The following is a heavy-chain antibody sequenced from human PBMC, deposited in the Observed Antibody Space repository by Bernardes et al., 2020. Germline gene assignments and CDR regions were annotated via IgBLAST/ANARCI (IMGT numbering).Heavy chain of an antibody. J-gene: IGHJ6*04. V-gene: IGHV3-7*01. D-gene: IGHD1-26*01. CDR3: ARDNGPREQNIMDV. Sequence: GGSLRLSCAASGFTFSSSWMSWVRQAPGKGLEWVANIKQDGSEKYYVDSVKGRFTISRDNAKNSLYLQMNSLRAEDTAVYYCARDNGPREQNIMDVWGKGTTVTVSS. CDR2: IKQDGSEK. CDR1: GFTFSSSW.